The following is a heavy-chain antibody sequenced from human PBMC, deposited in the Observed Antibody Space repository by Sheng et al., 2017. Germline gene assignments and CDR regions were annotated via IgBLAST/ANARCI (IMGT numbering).Heavy chain of an antibody. J-gene: IGHJ4*02. D-gene: IGHD3-22*01. CDR3: AKEKIPHRGHYYDSSGYFDY. Sequence: EVQLVESGGGLVQPGRSLRLSCAASGFTFDDYAMHWVRQAPGKGLEWVSGISWNSGSIGYADSVKGRFTISRDNAKNSLYLQMNSLRAEDMALYYCAKEKIPHRGHYYDSSGYFDYWGQGTLVTVSS. CDR1: GFTFDDYA. CDR2: ISWNSGSI. V-gene: IGHV3-9*03.